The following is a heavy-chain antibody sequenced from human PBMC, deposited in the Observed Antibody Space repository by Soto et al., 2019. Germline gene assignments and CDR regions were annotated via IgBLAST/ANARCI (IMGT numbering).Heavy chain of an antibody. Sequence: PSETLSLTCTVSGGSISSYYWSWIRQPPGKGLEWIGYFYYSGSTNYNPSLKSRVTLSVDTSKNQFPLKLNSVTAADTAVYYCARGTLTSYFDYWGQGTLVTVSS. J-gene: IGHJ4*02. CDR3: ARGTLTSYFDY. CDR1: GGSISSYY. CDR2: FYYSGST. V-gene: IGHV4-59*01.